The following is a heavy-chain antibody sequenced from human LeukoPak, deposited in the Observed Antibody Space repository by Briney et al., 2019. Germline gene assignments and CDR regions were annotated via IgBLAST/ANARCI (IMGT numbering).Heavy chain of an antibody. D-gene: IGHD3-22*01. CDR1: GGSISSYY. V-gene: IGHV4-59*01. CDR2: IYYSGST. CDR3: ARGGPWPDYYDSSGYRIFDY. J-gene: IGHJ4*02. Sequence: SETLSLTCTVSGGSISSYYWSWIRQPPGKGLEWIGYIYYSGSTNYNPSLKSRVAISVDTSKNQFSLKLSSVTAADTAVYYCARGGPWPDYYDSSGYRIFDYWGQGTLVTVSS.